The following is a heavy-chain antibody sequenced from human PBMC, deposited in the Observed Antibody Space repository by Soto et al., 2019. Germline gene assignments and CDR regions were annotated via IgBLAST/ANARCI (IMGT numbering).Heavy chain of an antibody. Sequence: EVQLLESGGGLVQPGGSLRLSCVGSGFTFITHAMNWVRQAPGKGLEWVSVITGGGDKTFDADSVKGRFTISRDNSKDTVNLQMNSLRADVTAVYYCVRKVLGSTSRPEYWYFDLWGRGTLVTVSS. CDR3: VRKVLGSTSRPEYWYFDL. D-gene: IGHD3-16*01. J-gene: IGHJ2*01. V-gene: IGHV3-23*01. CDR1: GFTFITHA. CDR2: ITGGGDKT.